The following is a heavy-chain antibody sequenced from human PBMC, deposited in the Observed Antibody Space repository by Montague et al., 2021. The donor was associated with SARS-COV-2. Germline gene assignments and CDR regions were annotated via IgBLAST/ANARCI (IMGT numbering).Heavy chain of an antibody. J-gene: IGHJ4*02. V-gene: IGHV4-59*01. CDR3: ARDFDY. CDR2: MYYSGST. Sequence: SETLSLTCAVSGGSISGYYWSWIRQPPGKGLEWIGYMYYSGSTNYNPSLKSRVTLTVDTSKNQYSLKLSSVTAADTAVYYCARDFDYWGQGTPVTVSS. CDR1: GGSISGYY.